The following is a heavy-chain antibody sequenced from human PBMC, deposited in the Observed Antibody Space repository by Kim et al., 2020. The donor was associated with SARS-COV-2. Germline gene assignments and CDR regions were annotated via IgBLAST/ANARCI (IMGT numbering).Heavy chain of an antibody. V-gene: IGHV3-33*01. CDR3: ARDYPLAVPYVNKWFDP. CDR1: GLNLSDYA. J-gene: IGHJ5*02. D-gene: IGHD2-2*01. Sequence: GGSLRLSCVVSGLNLSDYAMHWVRRAPGKGLEWVADIWYDGSKSDYADSVKGRFTISRDNSRHTVYLQLNSLRVEDTAVYYCARDYPLAVPYVNKWFDPWGQGTLVTVSS. CDR2: IWYDGSKS.